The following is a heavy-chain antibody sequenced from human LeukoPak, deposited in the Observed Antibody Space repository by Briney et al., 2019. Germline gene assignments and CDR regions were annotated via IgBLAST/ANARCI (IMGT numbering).Heavy chain of an antibody. CDR3: GRAGFGTAYNRFYYYMDV. Sequence: SETLSLTCAVYGGSFSGYYWVWIRQPPGQGLEWIGQILHSGIAHYNPSLKSRVTMSVDTSRSQFSVNLNSVTAADTAVYYCGRAGFGTAYNRFYYYMDVWGKGTTVTVSS. J-gene: IGHJ6*03. CDR2: ILHSGIA. V-gene: IGHV4-34*12. D-gene: IGHD3-16*01. CDR1: GGSFSGYY.